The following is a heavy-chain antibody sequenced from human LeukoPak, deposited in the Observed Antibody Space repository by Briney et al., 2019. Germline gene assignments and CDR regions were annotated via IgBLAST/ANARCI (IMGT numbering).Heavy chain of an antibody. D-gene: IGHD6-13*01. CDR2: ISSSGSTI. J-gene: IGHJ4*02. CDR3: ARDPINIATAANGFDY. Sequence: GSLRLSCAASGFTFSSYEMNWVRQAPGKGLEWVSYISSSGSTIYYADSVKGRFTVSRDNAKNSLYLQMNSLRVEDTAVYYCARDPINIATAANGFDYWGQGTLVTVSS. V-gene: IGHV3-48*03. CDR1: GFTFSSYE.